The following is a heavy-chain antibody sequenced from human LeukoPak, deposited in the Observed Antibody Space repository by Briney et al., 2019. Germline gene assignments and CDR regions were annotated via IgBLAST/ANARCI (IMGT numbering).Heavy chain of an antibody. CDR2: ISCSSSYI. D-gene: IGHD2-21*02. CDR3: ARSSSNMVVVTAIRMVFDY. Sequence: GGSLRLSCAASGFTFSSYSMNWVRQAPGKGLEWVSSISCSSSYIYYADSVKGRFTISRDNAKNSLYLQMNSLRAEDTAVYYCARSSSNMVVVTAIRMVFDYWGQGTLVTVSS. V-gene: IGHV3-21*01. CDR1: GFTFSSYS. J-gene: IGHJ4*02.